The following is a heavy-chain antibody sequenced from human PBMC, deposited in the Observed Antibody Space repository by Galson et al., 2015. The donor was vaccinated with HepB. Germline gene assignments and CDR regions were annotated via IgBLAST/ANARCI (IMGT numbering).Heavy chain of an antibody. Sequence: SLRLSCAASGFTFSSYGMHWVRQAPGKGLGWVAVISYDERNKYYADSVKGRFTISRDNSKNTLYLQMNSLRAEDTAVYYCAELSVRWELPQASDYWGQGTLVTVSS. CDR2: ISYDERNK. V-gene: IGHV3-30*18. CDR1: GFTFSSYG. D-gene: IGHD1-26*01. J-gene: IGHJ4*02. CDR3: AELSVRWELPQASDY.